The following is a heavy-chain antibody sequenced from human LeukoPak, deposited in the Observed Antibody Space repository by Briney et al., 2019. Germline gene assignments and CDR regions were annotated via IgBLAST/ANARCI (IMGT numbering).Heavy chain of an antibody. J-gene: IGHJ4*02. D-gene: IGHD6-19*01. V-gene: IGHV1-18*01. Sequence: GASVKVSCKASGYTVTSYGISWVRQAPGQGLEWMGWISAYNGNTNHAQKLQGRVTMTTDTSTNTANMELKSLRYDDTAVYYCARGESTSGWYYWGQGTLVTVSS. CDR1: GYTVTSYG. CDR3: ARGESTSGWYY. CDR2: ISAYNGNT.